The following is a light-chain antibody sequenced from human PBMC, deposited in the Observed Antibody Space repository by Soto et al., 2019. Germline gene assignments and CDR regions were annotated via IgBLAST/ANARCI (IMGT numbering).Light chain of an antibody. Sequence: DIQMTQSPSTLSASVGDRVTITCRANEIISTWLAWYQQKPGKAPKLLISDASSLQSGVPSRFSGSGSGTAFTLTIXSXXXXXXXXYYCQQYSSRLLTFGGGTKVEIK. CDR3: QQYSSRLLT. CDR2: DAS. J-gene: IGKJ4*01. V-gene: IGKV1-5*01. CDR1: EIISTW.